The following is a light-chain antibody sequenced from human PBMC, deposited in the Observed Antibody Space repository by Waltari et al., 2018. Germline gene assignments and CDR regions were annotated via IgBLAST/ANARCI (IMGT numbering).Light chain of an antibody. V-gene: IGLV2-14*03. CDR2: DVS. CDR3: SSYIGSSTLEL. J-gene: IGLJ2*01. CDR1: SSVVGGFNY. Sequence: QSALTQPASVSGSPGQSITISCTGTSSVVGGFNYVSWYQQHPAKAPKLIIFDVSDRPSGVSNRFSGSKSGNTASLTISGLQAEDEADYYCSSYIGSSTLELFGGGTSLTVL.